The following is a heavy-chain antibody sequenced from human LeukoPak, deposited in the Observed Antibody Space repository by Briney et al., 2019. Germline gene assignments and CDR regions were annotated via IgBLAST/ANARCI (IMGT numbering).Heavy chain of an antibody. J-gene: IGHJ5*01. CDR2: ISAYNGNT. CDR3: ARGAGNDYGDCPVEGDS. CDR1: GYTFTNYG. Sequence: ASVKVSCKASGYTFTNYGISWVRQAPGQGLEWMGWISAYNGNTNYAQKLQGRVTMTTDTSTSTAYMELRSLRSDDTAVYYCARGAGNDYGDCPVEGDSWGQGTLVTVSS. V-gene: IGHV1-18*01. D-gene: IGHD4-17*01.